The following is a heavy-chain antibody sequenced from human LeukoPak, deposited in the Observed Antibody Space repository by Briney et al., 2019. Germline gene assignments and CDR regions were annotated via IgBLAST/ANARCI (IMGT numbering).Heavy chain of an antibody. V-gene: IGHV3-48*03. CDR2: ITISGHTK. J-gene: IGHJ5*02. CDR1: GFALSTYE. CDR3: ARGDPHADL. Sequence: PGGSLRLSCAASGFALSTYEMNWVRQAPGKRLEWIADITISGHTKNYADSVKGRFTISRDNARTSLYLQMNSLRVEDTGVYYCARGDPHADLWGQGTLVTVPS.